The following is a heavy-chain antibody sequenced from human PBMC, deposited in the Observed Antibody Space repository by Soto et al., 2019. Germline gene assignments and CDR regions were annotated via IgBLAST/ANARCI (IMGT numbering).Heavy chain of an antibody. CDR1: GFTFSSYA. Sequence: EVQLLESGGGLIQPGGSLRLSCAASGFTFSSYAMTWVRRAPGKGLEWVSTISGTGTTTYYADSVKGRFTISRDNSKNTLYLQMNSLRTEDTAVYYCVKAVYLLDFDYWGQGTLVTVSS. CDR2: ISGTGTTT. CDR3: VKAVYLLDFDY. J-gene: IGHJ4*02. D-gene: IGHD2-8*01. V-gene: IGHV3-23*01.